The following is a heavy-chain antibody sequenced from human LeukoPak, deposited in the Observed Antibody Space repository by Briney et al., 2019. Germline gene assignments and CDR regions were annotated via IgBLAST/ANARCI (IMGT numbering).Heavy chain of an antibody. CDR1: GFTFSSYS. CDR2: ISSSSSYI. CDR3: SRDRLYLYDY. D-gene: IGHD2-2*02. Sequence: PGGSLRLSCAASGFTFSSYSMNLVRQAPGKGLEWVSSISSSSSYIYYAHSVNGRFTISRDNAKNSLYLQMHSLRVEDTAVYYCSRDRLYLYDYWGQGTLVTVSS. J-gene: IGHJ4*02. V-gene: IGHV3-21*01.